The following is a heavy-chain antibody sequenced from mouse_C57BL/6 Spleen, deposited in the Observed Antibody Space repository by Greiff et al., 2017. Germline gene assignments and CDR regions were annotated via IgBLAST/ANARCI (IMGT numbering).Heavy chain of an antibody. CDR3: TTTYFYGRYYYAMDY. J-gene: IGHJ4*01. Sequence: EVKLMESGAELVRPGASVKLSCTASGFNIKDYYMHWVKQRPEQGLEWIGRIDPEDGDTEYAPKFQGKATMTADTSSNTAYLQLSSLTSEDTAVYYCTTTYFYGRYYYAMDYWGQGTSGTVSS. V-gene: IGHV14-1*01. D-gene: IGHD1-1*01. CDR1: GFNIKDYY. CDR2: IDPEDGDT.